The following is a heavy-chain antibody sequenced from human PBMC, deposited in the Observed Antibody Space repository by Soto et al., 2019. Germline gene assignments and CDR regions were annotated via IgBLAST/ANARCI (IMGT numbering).Heavy chain of an antibody. CDR2: ISWNGGSI. D-gene: IGHD6-19*01. J-gene: IGHJ4*02. Sequence: EVQLVESGGGLAQPGRSLRLSCAASGFNFDDYAMHWVRQAPGKGLEWVSGISWNGGSIGYADSVKGRFTISRDNAKNSLYLQMNSLRPEDTALYYCAKAPGRSGWTVDYWGQGTLVTVSS. CDR1: GFNFDDYA. CDR3: AKAPGRSGWTVDY. V-gene: IGHV3-9*01.